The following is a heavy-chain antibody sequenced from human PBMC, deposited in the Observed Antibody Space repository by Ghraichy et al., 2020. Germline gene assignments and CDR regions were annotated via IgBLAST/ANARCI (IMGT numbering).Heavy chain of an antibody. D-gene: IGHD3-22*01. CDR1: GFTFSSYS. Sequence: GGSLRLSCAASGFTFSSYSMNWVRQAPGKGLEWVSSISSSSSYINYADSVKGRFTISRDNAKNSLYVQMNSLRAEDTAVYFCARDLDYYDSSGYLHWGQGTLVTVSS. CDR3: ARDLDYYDSSGYLH. CDR2: ISSSSSYI. J-gene: IGHJ4*02. V-gene: IGHV3-21*01.